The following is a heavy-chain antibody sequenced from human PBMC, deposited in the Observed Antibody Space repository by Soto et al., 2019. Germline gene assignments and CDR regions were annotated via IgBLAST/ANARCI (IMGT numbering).Heavy chain of an antibody. V-gene: IGHV5-51*01. CDR3: ARAGVSTRTFDY. CDR2: IYPSDSDT. CDR1: GYNFAGYW. J-gene: IGHJ4*02. D-gene: IGHD1-1*01. Sequence: GESLKISCKGSGYNFAGYWIAWVRQMPGKGLELMGIIYPSDSDTRYSPSLQGQVTISAAKSISSAYLQWSSLRASDTAMYYCARAGVSTRTFDYWGQGTPVTVSS.